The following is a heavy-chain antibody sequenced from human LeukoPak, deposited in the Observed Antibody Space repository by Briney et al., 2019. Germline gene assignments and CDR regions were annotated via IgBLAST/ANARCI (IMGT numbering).Heavy chain of an antibody. V-gene: IGHV3-48*03. CDR2: ISSSGSTI. D-gene: IGHD3-3*01. Sequence: GGSLRLSCAASGLTFSSYEMNWVRPAPGKGLEWVSYISSSGSTIYYADSVKGRFTISRDNAKNSLYLQMNSLRAEDTAVFYCAKDRGGAYDFWSGYYTGYFDYWGQGTLVTVSS. J-gene: IGHJ4*02. CDR3: AKDRGGAYDFWSGYYTGYFDY. CDR1: GLTFSSYE.